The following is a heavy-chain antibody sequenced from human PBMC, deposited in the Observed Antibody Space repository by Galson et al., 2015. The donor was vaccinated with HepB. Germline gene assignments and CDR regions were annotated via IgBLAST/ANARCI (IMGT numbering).Heavy chain of an antibody. Sequence: LRLSCAASGFTFSSYAMHWVRQAPGKGLEWVAVISYDGSNKYYADSVKGRFTISGDNSKNTLYLQMNSLRAEDTAVYYCATPPGPYSSSLDYWGQGTLVTVSS. CDR2: ISYDGSNK. J-gene: IGHJ4*02. D-gene: IGHD6-13*01. V-gene: IGHV3-30*04. CDR1: GFTFSSYA. CDR3: ATPPGPYSSSLDY.